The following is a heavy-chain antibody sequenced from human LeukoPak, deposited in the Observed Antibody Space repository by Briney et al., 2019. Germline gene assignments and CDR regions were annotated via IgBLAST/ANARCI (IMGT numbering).Heavy chain of an antibody. CDR1: GFTFSSYA. CDR2: IYSGGST. Sequence: PGGSLRLSCAASGFTFSSYAMSWVRQAPGKGLKWVSVIYSGGSTYYADSVKGRFTISRHNSKNTLYLQMNSLRAKDTAVYYCATWAPYCSSTSCYYFDYWGQGTLVTVSS. D-gene: IGHD2-2*01. CDR3: ATWAPYCSSTSCYYFDY. V-gene: IGHV3-53*04. J-gene: IGHJ4*02.